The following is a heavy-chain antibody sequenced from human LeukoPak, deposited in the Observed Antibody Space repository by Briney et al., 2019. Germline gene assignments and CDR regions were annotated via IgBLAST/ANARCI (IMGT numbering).Heavy chain of an antibody. V-gene: IGHV3-9*01. CDR3: ARRWGSYRYFDY. D-gene: IGHD3-16*02. J-gene: IGHJ4*02. Sequence: GGSLRLSCVASGFIFNDYAIHWVRQAPGKGLEWVPGISWNSGSIGYAESVEGRFTISRDNTENSLYLQMNSLRAEDTALYFCARRWGSYRYFDYWGQGTLVTVSS. CDR2: ISWNSGSI. CDR1: GFIFNDYA.